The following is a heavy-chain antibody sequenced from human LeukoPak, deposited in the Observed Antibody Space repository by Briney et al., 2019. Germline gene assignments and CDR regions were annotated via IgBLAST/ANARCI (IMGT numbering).Heavy chain of an antibody. CDR1: GFTFSSYA. D-gene: IGHD1-1*01. CDR3: AKAVEPGTSLHYFDY. CDR2: ISGSGGST. V-gene: IGHV3-23*01. Sequence: GGSLRLSCAASGFTFSSYAMSWVRQAPGKGLEWVSAISGSGGSTYYADSVKGRFTISRDNSKNTLYLQMNSLRAEDTAVYYCAKAVEPGTSLHYFDYWGQGTLVTVSS. J-gene: IGHJ4*02.